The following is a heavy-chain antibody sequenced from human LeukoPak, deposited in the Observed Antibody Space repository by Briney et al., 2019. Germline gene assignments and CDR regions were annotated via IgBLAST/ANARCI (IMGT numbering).Heavy chain of an antibody. J-gene: IGHJ4*02. CDR1: GGSISSYY. CDR2: IYTSGST. V-gene: IGHV4-4*07. CDR3: ASEAIAVAGTLGVY. D-gene: IGHD6-19*01. Sequence: SETLSLTCTVSGGSISSYYWSWLRQPAGKGLEWIGRIYTSGSTNYNPSLKRRVTMSVDTSKNQFSLKLSSVTAADTAVYYCASEAIAVAGTLGVYWGQGTLVTVSS.